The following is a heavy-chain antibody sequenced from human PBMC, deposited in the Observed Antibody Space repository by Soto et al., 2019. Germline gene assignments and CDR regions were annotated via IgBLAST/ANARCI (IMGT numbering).Heavy chain of an antibody. Sequence: GESLKISCKGSGYSFTSYWIGWVRQMPGKGLEWMGIIYPGDSDTRYSPSFQGQVTISADKSISTAYLQWSSLKASDTAMYYCARRVRQSISWVSFDYWGKGTTVTVSS. CDR2: IYPGDSDT. J-gene: IGHJ4*03. D-gene: IGHD2-21*01. CDR1: GYSFTSYW. CDR3: ARRVRQSISWVSFDY. V-gene: IGHV5-51*01.